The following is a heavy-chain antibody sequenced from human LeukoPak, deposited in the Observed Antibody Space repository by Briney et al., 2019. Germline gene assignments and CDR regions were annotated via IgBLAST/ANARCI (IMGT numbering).Heavy chain of an antibody. V-gene: IGHV3-7*01. D-gene: IGHD3-10*01. Sequence: GGSLRLSCAASGFNFRAYGMSWVRQAPGKGPEWVANIKQDGSEKYYVDSVKGRFTISRDNAKNSLYLQMNSLRAEDTAVYYCARDGGFSDDAFDIWGQGTMVTVSS. CDR1: GFNFRAYG. CDR3: ARDGGFSDDAFDI. CDR2: IKQDGSEK. J-gene: IGHJ3*02.